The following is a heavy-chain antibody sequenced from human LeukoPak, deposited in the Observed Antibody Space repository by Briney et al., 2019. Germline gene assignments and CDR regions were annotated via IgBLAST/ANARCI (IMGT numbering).Heavy chain of an antibody. CDR2: IGGSGSNI. V-gene: IGHV3-11*01. J-gene: IGHJ4*02. D-gene: IGHD2-21*01. Sequence: GGSLRLFCAASGFTFSDHYMSWIRQAPGEGLEWLSYIGGSGSNIQYADSVKGRFTISRDNRKTVLYLQMNSLRDEDTAVYYGTRDPRLSLYWGQGTLVTVSS. CDR3: TRDPRLSLY. CDR1: GFTFSDHY.